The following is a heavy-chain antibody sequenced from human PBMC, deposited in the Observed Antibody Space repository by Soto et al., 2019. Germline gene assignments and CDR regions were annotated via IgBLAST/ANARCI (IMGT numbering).Heavy chain of an antibody. J-gene: IGHJ6*02. D-gene: IGHD6-13*01. Sequence: GGSLRLSCAASGFTFSSYAMSWVRQAPGKGLEWVSGISGSGGNTYYADSVKGRFTISRDNAKNTLYLQMNSLRDEDTAVYYCAREGPAAAFNYYYGMDVWGQGTTVTVSS. CDR3: AREGPAAAFNYYYGMDV. CDR1: GFTFSSYA. V-gene: IGHV3-23*01. CDR2: ISGSGGNT.